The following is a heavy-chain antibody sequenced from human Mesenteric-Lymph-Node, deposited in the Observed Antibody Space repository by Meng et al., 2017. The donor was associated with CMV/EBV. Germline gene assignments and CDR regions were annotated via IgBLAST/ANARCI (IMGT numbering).Heavy chain of an antibody. V-gene: IGHV3-30-3*01. CDR2: ISYDGSNK. Sequence: GGSLRLSCAASGFTFSSYAMHWVRQAPGKGLEWVAVISYDGSNKYYAASVKGRFTISRDNSKNTLYLQMNSLRAEDTAVYYCARDRKKLLYYYYYYGMDVWGQGTTVTVSS. D-gene: IGHD2-15*01. CDR1: GFTFSSYA. J-gene: IGHJ6*02. CDR3: ARDRKKLLYYYYYYGMDV.